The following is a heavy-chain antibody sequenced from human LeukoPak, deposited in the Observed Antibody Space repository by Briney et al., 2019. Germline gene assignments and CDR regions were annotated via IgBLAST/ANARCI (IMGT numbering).Heavy chain of an antibody. CDR1: GFTFSSYA. Sequence: PGGSLRLSCAASGFTFSSYAMSWVRQAPGTGLEWISAISGSGGSTYYADSVKGRFTISRDNSKNTLHLQMNSLRAEDTAVYYCAKCITALLSPADAFDIWGQGTMVTVSS. V-gene: IGHV3-23*01. J-gene: IGHJ3*02. CDR2: ISGSGGST. CDR3: AKCITALLSPADAFDI. D-gene: IGHD1-26*01.